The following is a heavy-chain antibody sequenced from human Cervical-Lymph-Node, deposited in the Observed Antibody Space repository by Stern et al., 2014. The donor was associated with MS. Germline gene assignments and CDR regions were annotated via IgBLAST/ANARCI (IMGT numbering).Heavy chain of an antibody. CDR3: ALFSDYKRAVDI. CDR1: GYTFSAYW. CDR2: IYPVNSDT. D-gene: IGHD3-10*01. J-gene: IGHJ3*02. Sequence: EVQLVQSGPEVKQSGESLKISCKGSGYTFSAYWIGWVRQMPGKGLEWMAIIYPVNSDTIYSPSFQGQVTISADKSISTTYLQWSSLTASDTAIYYCALFSDYKRAVDIWGQGTMVSVSS. V-gene: IGHV5-51*01.